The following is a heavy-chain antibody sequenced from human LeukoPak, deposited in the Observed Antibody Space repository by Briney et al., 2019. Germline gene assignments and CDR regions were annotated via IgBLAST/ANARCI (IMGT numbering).Heavy chain of an antibody. V-gene: IGHV3-11*05. J-gene: IGHJ5*02. CDR3: ARGSARWFDP. Sequence: AESLRLSCAASGFTFSDSYMSWIRQAAGKGLEWISYISSTSSHTNYADSVKGRFTISRDNAKRSLYLQMNSLRAEDTAVYYCARGSARWFDPWGQGTLVTV. CDR2: ISSTSSHT. CDR1: GFTFSDSY. D-gene: IGHD6-25*01.